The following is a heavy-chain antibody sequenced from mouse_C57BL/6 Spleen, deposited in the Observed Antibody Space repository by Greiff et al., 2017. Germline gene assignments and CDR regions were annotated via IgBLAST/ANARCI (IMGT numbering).Heavy chain of an antibody. J-gene: IGHJ2*01. Sequence: QVQLKQPGAELVMPGASVKLSCKASGYTFTSYWMHWVKQRPGQGLEWIGEIDPSDSYTNYNQKFKGKSTLTVDKSSSTAYMQLSSLTSEDSAVYYCARGRDIATPDYWGQGTTLTVSS. D-gene: IGHD1-1*01. CDR2: IDPSDSYT. CDR3: ARGRDIATPDY. CDR1: GYTFTSYW. V-gene: IGHV1-69*01.